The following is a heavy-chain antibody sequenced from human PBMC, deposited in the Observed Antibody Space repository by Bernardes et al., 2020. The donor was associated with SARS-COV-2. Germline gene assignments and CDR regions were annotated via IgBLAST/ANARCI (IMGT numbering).Heavy chain of an antibody. CDR1: GGSISSSSYY. V-gene: IGHV4-39*01. CDR2: IYYSGST. CDR3: ARGGDYGDYRGDAFDI. Sequence: LSLTCTVSGGSISSSSYYWGWIRQPPGKGLEWIGSIYYSGSTYYNPSLKSRVTISVDTSKNQFSLKLSSVTAADTAVYYCARGGDYGDYRGDAFDIWGKGKMVTVSS. J-gene: IGHJ3*02. D-gene: IGHD4-17*01.